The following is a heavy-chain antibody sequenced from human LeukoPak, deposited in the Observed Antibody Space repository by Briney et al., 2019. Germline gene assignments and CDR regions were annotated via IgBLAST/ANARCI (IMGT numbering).Heavy chain of an antibody. D-gene: IGHD1-26*01. J-gene: IGHJ4*02. Sequence: AAVKVSFKCAGYTFTCYGISWARHAPGQGLEWKGWISAYNGNTNYAQKLQGRVTMTTDASTSTAYMELRSLRSDDTAVYYCARVVRVGARVHFDYWGQGTLVTVSS. CDR1: GYTFTCYG. CDR3: ARVVRVGARVHFDY. V-gene: IGHV1-18*01. CDR2: ISAYNGNT.